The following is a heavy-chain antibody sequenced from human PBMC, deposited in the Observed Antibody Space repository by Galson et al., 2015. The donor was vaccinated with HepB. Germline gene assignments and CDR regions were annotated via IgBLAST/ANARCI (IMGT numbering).Heavy chain of an antibody. J-gene: IGHJ3*02. CDR1: GYTFTGYY. Sequence: SVKVSCKASGYTFTGYYMHWVRQAPGQELEWMGWINPNSGGTNYAQKFQGRVTMTRDTSISTAYMELSRLRSDDTAVYYCARDYVDIVVVPAAIPGDDAFDIWGQGTMVTVSS. CDR2: INPNSGGT. V-gene: IGHV1-2*02. CDR3: ARDYVDIVVVPAAIPGDDAFDI. D-gene: IGHD2-2*02.